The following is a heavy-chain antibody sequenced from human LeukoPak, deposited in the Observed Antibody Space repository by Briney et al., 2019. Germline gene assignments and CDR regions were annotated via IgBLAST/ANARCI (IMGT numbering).Heavy chain of an antibody. CDR3: ARVNQKRGFDY. D-gene: IGHD1-14*01. V-gene: IGHV3-23*01. J-gene: IGHJ4*02. CDR2: ISGSGGST. Sequence: GGSLRLSCAASGFTFSSYGMSWVRQAPGKGLEWVSAISGSGGSTYYADSVKGRFTISRDNSKNTLYLQMNSLRAEDTAVYYCARVNQKRGFDYWGQGTLVTVSS. CDR1: GFTFSSYG.